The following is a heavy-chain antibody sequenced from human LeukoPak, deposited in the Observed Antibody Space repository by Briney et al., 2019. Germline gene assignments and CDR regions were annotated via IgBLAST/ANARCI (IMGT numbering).Heavy chain of an antibody. CDR2: IRQDGSEQ. CDR1: GFTFSSSW. D-gene: IGHD2-15*01. Sequence: GGSLRLSCAASGFTFSSSWMTWVRQAPGKGLEWVANIRQDGSEQHYVDSVKGRFTISRDSAKNSLYLHMNSLRAEDTAVYYCARHSFCSGGSCYLNTDYYFDLWGRGTLVTVSS. V-gene: IGHV3-7*01. J-gene: IGHJ2*01. CDR3: ARHSFCSGGSCYLNTDYYFDL.